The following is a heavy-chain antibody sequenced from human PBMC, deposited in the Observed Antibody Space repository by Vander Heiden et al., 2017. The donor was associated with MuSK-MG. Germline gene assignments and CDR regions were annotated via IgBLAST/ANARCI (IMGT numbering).Heavy chain of an antibody. CDR1: GYSFTSSG. V-gene: IGHV1-18*04. CDR2: ISGYKGKT. CDR3: ARDQGYANWFDP. J-gene: IGHJ5*02. Sequence: QVQLVQSGAEVKKPGASVKVSCKASGYSFTSSGISWVRQAPGQGLEWMGWISGYKGKTKYAQKVQGRVTVTTDTSTSTAYMELRGLRSDDTAVYYCARDQGYANWFDPWGQGTLVTVSS. D-gene: IGHD5-12*01.